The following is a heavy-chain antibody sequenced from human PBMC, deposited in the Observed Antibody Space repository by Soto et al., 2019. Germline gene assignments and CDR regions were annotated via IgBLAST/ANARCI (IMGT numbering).Heavy chain of an antibody. J-gene: IGHJ4*02. V-gene: IGHV3-23*01. Sequence: GGSLRLSCEASGFTFSSYTMNWVRRAPGKGLEWVATIGGSGDGTYYGDSVKGRFTISRDNSKNTVYLQMNSLRAEDTAIYYCARAREASLLRVPSPYWGQGTLVTVSS. D-gene: IGHD2-21*02. CDR3: ARAREASLLRVPSPY. CDR1: GFTFSSYT. CDR2: IGGSGDGT.